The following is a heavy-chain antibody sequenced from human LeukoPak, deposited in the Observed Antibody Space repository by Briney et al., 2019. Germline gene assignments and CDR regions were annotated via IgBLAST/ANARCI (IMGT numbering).Heavy chain of an antibody. D-gene: IGHD5-12*01. Sequence: SQTLSLTCTVSGGSISSGGYYWSWIRQPPGKGLEWIGYIYYSGSTNYNPSLKSRVTISVDTSKNQFSLKLSSVTAADTAVYYCARARGYSGYDSGHHFDYWGQGTLVTVSS. J-gene: IGHJ4*02. V-gene: IGHV4-61*08. CDR1: GGSISSGGYY. CDR2: IYYSGST. CDR3: ARARGYSGYDSGHHFDY.